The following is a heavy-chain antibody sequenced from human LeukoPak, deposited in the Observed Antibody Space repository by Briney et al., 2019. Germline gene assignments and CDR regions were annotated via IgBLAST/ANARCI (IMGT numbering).Heavy chain of an antibody. CDR2: ISVYNGNT. D-gene: IGHD6-19*01. J-gene: IGHJ4*02. V-gene: IGHV1-18*04. Sequence: ASVKVSCKASGYTFTDYYVHWVRQAPGQGLEWMGWISVYNGNTNYAQKLQGRVTMTTDTSTSTAYMELRSLRSDDTAVYYCARDLRSDGMAVGGYWGQGTLVTVSS. CDR1: GYTFTDYY. CDR3: ARDLRSDGMAVGGY.